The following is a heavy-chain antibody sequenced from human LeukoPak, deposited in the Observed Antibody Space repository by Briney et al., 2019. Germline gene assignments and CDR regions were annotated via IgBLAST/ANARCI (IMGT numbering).Heavy chain of an antibody. D-gene: IGHD3-10*01. CDR3: ARRPHFGFLDY. J-gene: IGHJ4*02. V-gene: IGHV3-7*04. CDR2: IKQDGSEK. CDR1: GVMFPSYW. Sequence: PGGSLRLSCAASGVMFPSYWMTWVRQAPGKGLEWVANIKQDGSEKYYVDSVKGRFTISRDNAKNSVYLQMNSLRAEDTAVYYCARRPHFGFLDYWGQGTLVTVSS.